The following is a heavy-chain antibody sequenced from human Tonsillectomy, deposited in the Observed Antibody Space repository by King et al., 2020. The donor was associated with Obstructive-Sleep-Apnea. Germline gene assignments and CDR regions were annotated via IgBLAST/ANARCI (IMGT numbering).Heavy chain of an antibody. Sequence: PLQESGPGLVKPSQTLSLTCTVSGGSIGSGGYYWSWIRQHPGKGLEWIGYIYYSGNTYYNPSLKSRITISVDTSKNQFSLKLSSVTAADTAVYYCARDRGVLTMVRGARLYGMDVWGQGSTVTVSS. CDR1: GGSIGSGGYY. V-gene: IGHV4-31*03. CDR2: IYYSGNT. J-gene: IGHJ6*02. D-gene: IGHD3-10*01. CDR3: ARDRGVLTMVRGARLYGMDV.